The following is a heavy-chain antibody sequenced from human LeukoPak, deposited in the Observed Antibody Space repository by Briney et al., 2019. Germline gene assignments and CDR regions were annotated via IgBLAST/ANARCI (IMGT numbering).Heavy chain of an antibody. V-gene: IGHV4-61*08. Sequence: PSETLSLTCTVSGGSISSGDYYWSWIRQPPGKGLEWIGYIYYSGSTNYNPSLKSRVTISVDTSKNQFSLKLSSVTAADTAVYYCARDYYDSSGYYYGLDYWGQGALVTVSS. J-gene: IGHJ4*02. CDR2: IYYSGST. D-gene: IGHD3-22*01. CDR1: GGSISSGDYY. CDR3: ARDYYDSSGYYYGLDY.